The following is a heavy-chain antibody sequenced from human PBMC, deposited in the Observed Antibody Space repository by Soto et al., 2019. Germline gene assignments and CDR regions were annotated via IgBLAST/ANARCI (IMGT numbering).Heavy chain of an antibody. CDR1: GFTFSQYC. CDR2: IWYDGSNK. V-gene: IGHV3-33*01. CDR3: ATRHLKYCRGGTCTPLAF. J-gene: IGHJ4*02. Sequence: PGGSLILSCAASGFTFSQYCLHWVRQAPGKGLEWVAVIWYDGSNKYYGDSVKGRFTISRDNSKNTLSLQMNSLRAEDTAMYYYATRHLKYCRGGTCTPLAFWGQGPLVTVSS. D-gene: IGHD2-15*01.